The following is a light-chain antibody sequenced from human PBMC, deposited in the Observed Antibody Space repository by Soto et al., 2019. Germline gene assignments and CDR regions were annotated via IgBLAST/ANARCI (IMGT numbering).Light chain of an antibody. CDR3: SSYAGSNNRV. J-gene: IGLJ3*02. V-gene: IGLV2-8*01. CDR1: SSDVGGHNF. Sequence: QSALTQPPSASGSPGQSVTISCTGTSSDVGGHNFVSWYQQHPGKAPKLVIYEVIKRPSGVPDRFSGSKSGNTASLTVSGLQDEDEADYYCSSYAGSNNRVFGGGTKLTVL. CDR2: EVI.